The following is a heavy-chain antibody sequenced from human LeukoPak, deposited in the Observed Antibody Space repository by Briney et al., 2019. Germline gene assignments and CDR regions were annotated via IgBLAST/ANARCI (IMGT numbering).Heavy chain of an antibody. J-gene: IGHJ4*02. CDR3: ARESDSSGWYDY. V-gene: IGHV3-43*02. CDR1: GFNFYDYA. Sequence: GGSLRLSCAAPGFNFYDYAIHWGRQAPGKGREWVSLISGDCGSTFYAHSLRGRFTISSSNSKNSLYLQISSLRSDDTALYFCARESDSSGWYDYWGQGTLVTASS. CDR2: ISGDCGST. D-gene: IGHD6-19*01.